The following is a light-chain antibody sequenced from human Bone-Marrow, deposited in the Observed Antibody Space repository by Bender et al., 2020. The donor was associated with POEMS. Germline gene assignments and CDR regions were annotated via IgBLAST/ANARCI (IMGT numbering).Light chain of an antibody. J-gene: IGLJ3*02. V-gene: IGLV1-44*01. CDR1: SSNFGGNN. Sequence: QSVLTQPPSASGTPGQSVTISCSGSSSNFGGNNVNWYQHLPGTAPRLVVYSNYQRPSGVPARFSGSKSGTSASLAISDIQSEDEGDYYCSSWDDSLSGWVFGGGTKLTVL. CDR2: SNY. CDR3: SSWDDSLSGWV.